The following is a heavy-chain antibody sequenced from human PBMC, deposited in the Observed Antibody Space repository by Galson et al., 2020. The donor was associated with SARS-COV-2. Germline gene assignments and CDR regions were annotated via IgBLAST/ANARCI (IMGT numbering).Heavy chain of an antibody. V-gene: IGHV2-5*01. CDR1: GFSLSTRGMA. CDR2: IYWNDDK. D-gene: IGHD2-15*01. CDR3: VRYEVLQSDTWFDP. J-gene: IGHJ5*02. Sequence: ESGPTLVKPTQTLTLTCTFSGFSLSTRGMAVGWIRQPPGKALEWLALIYWNDDKRYRPSLKSRLTITKDTSKNQVVLTMANMDPVDTATYFCVRYEVLQSDTWFDPWGQGTLVTVSS.